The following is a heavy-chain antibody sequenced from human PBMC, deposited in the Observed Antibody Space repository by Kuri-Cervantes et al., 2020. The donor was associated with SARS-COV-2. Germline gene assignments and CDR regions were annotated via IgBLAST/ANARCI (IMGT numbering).Heavy chain of an antibody. V-gene: IGHV3-23*01. CDR1: GFTFSSYA. D-gene: IGHD1-26*01. CDR3: AKSRTGVGDSTDY. J-gene: IGHJ4*02. Sequence: GESLKISCAASGFTFSSYAMSWVCQAPGKGLEWVSSISGSGSSTYYTDSVKGRFTISRDNSKNTQYLQMDSLRAEDTAVYYCAKSRTGVGDSTDYWGPGTLGTVSS. CDR2: ISGSGSST.